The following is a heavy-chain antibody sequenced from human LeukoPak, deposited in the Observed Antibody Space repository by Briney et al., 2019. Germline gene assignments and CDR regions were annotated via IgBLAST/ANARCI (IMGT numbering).Heavy chain of an antibody. CDR3: ARSVDP. CDR2: INPNSGDT. CDR1: GYTFTGSY. Sequence: GASVKVSCKASGYTFTGSYIHWVRQAPGQGLEWMGWINPNSGDTNYAQKFQGRVTMTRNTSISTAYMELSSLRSEDTAVYYCARSVDPWGQGTLVTVSS. J-gene: IGHJ5*02. V-gene: IGHV1-8*02.